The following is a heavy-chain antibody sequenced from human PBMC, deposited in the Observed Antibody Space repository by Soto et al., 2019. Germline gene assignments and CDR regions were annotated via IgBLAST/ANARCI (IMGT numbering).Heavy chain of an antibody. V-gene: IGHV3-66*01. CDR2: IYSGGST. D-gene: IGHD3-10*01. CDR1: GFTVSSNY. CDR3: ARDMVRGMDV. J-gene: IGHJ6*02. Sequence: EVQLVESGGGLVQPGGSLRLSCAASGFTVSSNYMSWVRQAPGKGLEWVSVIYSGGSTYYADSVKGRFTISRDNSKNTRYLQMNGLRAEYTAVYYCARDMVRGMDVWGQGTTVTVSS.